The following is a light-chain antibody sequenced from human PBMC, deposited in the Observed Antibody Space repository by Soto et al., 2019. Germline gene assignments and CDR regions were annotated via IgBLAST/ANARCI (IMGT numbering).Light chain of an antibody. Sequence: DIQMTQSPSTLSAAVGDRVTITCRASQSISSWLAWYQQNPGTAPNLLIYKASTVQSGVPSRFRGSGSGTEFTLTISSLQPDDSATYYCQQYNDNWTFGQGTKV. V-gene: IGKV1-5*03. CDR1: QSISSW. CDR3: QQYNDNWT. CDR2: KAS. J-gene: IGKJ1*01.